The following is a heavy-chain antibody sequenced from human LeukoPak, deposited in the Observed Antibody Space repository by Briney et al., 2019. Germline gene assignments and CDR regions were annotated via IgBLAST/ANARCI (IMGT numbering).Heavy chain of an antibody. V-gene: IGHV3-74*01. CDR1: GFTFSRYW. CDR2: IDTDGGRT. CDR3: AREADTAITFDY. Sequence: GGSLGLSCAASGFTFSRYWMHWLRQAPGKGLLWVARIDTDGGRTTSADSVKGRFTISRDNAKNTLYLQMNSLRAEDAAVYYCAREADTAITFDYWGQGTLVTVSS. D-gene: IGHD5-18*01. J-gene: IGHJ4*02.